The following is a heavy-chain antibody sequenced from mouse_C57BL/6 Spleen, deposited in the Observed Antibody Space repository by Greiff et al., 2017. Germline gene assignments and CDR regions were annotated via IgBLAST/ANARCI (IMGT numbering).Heavy chain of an antibody. CDR1: GYAFSSSW. CDR3: ARSPDSSGPDY. Sequence: VQLQQSGPELVKPGASVKISCKASGYAFSSSWMNWVKQRPGPGLEWIGRLYPGDGDTNYNGKFKGKATLTADKSSSTAYMQLSSLTSEDSAVXFCARSPDSSGPDYWGQGTTLTVSS. J-gene: IGHJ2*01. CDR2: LYPGDGDT. V-gene: IGHV1-82*01. D-gene: IGHD3-2*02.